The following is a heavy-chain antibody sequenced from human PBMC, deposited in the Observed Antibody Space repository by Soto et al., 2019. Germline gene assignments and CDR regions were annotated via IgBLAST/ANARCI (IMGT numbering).Heavy chain of an antibody. CDR3: ARASCSSTSCYTGNWFDP. J-gene: IGHJ5*02. CDR1: GNTFTSYY. CDR2: INPSGGST. V-gene: IGHV1-46*01. Sequence: QVQLVQSGAEVKKPGASVKVSCKASGNTFTSYYMHSVRQAPGQGLEWMGIINPSGGSTSYAQKFQGRVTMTRDTSTSTVYMELSSLRSEDTAVYYRARASCSSTSCYTGNWFDPWGQGTLVTVSS. D-gene: IGHD2-2*02.